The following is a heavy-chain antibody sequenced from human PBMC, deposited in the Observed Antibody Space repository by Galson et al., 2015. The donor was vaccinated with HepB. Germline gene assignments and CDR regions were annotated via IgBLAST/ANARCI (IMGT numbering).Heavy chain of an antibody. CDR1: GGTFSSYG. D-gene: IGHD4-17*01. CDR3: ASAVTTAIGRLHYYYGMDV. Sequence: SVKVSCKASGGTFSSYGISWVRQAPGQGLEWMGGIIPFFGAANDAQKFQGRVSITADESTTTAYMELSSLRSEDTAVYYCASAVTTAIGRLHYYYGMDVWGQGTTVTVSS. J-gene: IGHJ6*02. V-gene: IGHV1-69*13. CDR2: IIPFFGAA.